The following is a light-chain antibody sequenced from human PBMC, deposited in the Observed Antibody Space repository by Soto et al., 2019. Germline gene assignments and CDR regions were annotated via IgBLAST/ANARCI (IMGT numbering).Light chain of an antibody. Sequence: DIPMTQSPSTLSASVGDRVTITCRASQSISSWLAWYQQKPGKAPKLLIYDASSLESGVPSRFSGSGSGTEFTLTISSLQPDDFATYYCQQRHSYPITFGQGTRLEIK. CDR2: DAS. V-gene: IGKV1-5*01. CDR1: QSISSW. CDR3: QQRHSYPIT. J-gene: IGKJ5*01.